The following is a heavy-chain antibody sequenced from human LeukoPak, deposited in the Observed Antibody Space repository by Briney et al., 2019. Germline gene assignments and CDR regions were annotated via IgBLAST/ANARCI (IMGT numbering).Heavy chain of an antibody. CDR3: ARNYYDSTSYRDYYFDY. CDR1: GGSINSYY. J-gene: IGHJ4*02. Sequence: SETLSLTCTVSGGSINSYYWSWIRQPAGKGLEWIGRIYSTGSTNYNPSLKSRVTMSVDTSKNQFSLKLSSVTAADTAVYYCARNYYDSTSYRDYYFDYWGQGTLVTVSS. CDR2: IYSTGST. V-gene: IGHV4-4*07. D-gene: IGHD3-22*01.